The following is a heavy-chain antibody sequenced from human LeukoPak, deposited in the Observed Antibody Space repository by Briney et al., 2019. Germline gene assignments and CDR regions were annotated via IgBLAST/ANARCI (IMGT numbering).Heavy chain of an antibody. CDR1: GFTFSGHW. D-gene: IGHD1-14*01. CDR3: TRDRSRAEDD. Sequence: SGGSLRLSCAASGFTFSGHWMSWVRHAPGKGLEWVANINQGGSDKYYVDSVKGRFTISRDNANNLLYLQMNSLRGEDTAVYYCTRDRSRAEDDWGQGTLVTASS. V-gene: IGHV3-7*01. J-gene: IGHJ4*02. CDR2: INQGGSDK.